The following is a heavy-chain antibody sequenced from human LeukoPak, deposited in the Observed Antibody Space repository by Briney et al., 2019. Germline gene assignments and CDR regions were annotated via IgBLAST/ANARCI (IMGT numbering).Heavy chain of an antibody. CDR3: RVIVAVPGYFDYFDF. Sequence: GWSLRLSCTASGFGFSNHYMRWIRQAGWKGLEGVASINEDGSNKWHLGSVKGRFTVSRDNARNSLYLQMNSLRVEDTAVYYTRVIVAVPGYFDYFDFWGQGVLVTVSS. J-gene: IGHJ4*02. V-gene: IGHV3-7*01. CDR2: INEDGSNK. D-gene: IGHD6-19*01. CDR1: GFGFSNHY.